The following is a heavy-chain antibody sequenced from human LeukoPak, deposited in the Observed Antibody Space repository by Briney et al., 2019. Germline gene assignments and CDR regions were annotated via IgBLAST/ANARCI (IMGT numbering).Heavy chain of an antibody. D-gene: IGHD1-26*01. CDR1: GFFFNTYE. CDR3: VRAASVSC. CDR2: ISSSGSSI. Sequence: PGGSLRVSCAASGFFFNTYEMHWVRQAPGKGLEWVSYISSSGSSIHHADPVKGRFTISRDNAKNSLYLQMNSLRAEDTAVYYCVRAASVSCWGQGTLVTVSS. J-gene: IGHJ4*02. V-gene: IGHV3-48*03.